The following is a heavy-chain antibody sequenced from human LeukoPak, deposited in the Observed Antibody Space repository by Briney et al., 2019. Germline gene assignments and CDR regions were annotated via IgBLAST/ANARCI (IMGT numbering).Heavy chain of an antibody. D-gene: IGHD2-2*01. V-gene: IGHV3-21*01. CDR1: GLTFSSYS. CDR2: ISSCSSDI. J-gene: IGHJ3*02. Sequence: GGSLRLSCAASGLTFSSYSMTWVRQAPGKGLEWVSSISSCSSDIYYGASVKGRFTVTRDNAKNSLCLQMKDLRAEDTAVYYCVRELVVPAAMDAFDSWGQGTLVTVSA. CDR3: VRELVVPAAMDAFDS.